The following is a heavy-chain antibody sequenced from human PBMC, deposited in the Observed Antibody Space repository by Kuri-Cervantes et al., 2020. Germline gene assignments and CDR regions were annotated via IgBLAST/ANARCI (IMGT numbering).Heavy chain of an antibody. V-gene: IGHV1-18*01. Sequence: ASVKVSCKASGYTFTSYGISWVRQAPGQGLEWMGWISAYNGNTNYAQKLQGRDTMTTDTSTSTVYMELRRLRSDDTAVYYCARGADGTWLQSAYFDYWGQGTLVTVSS. J-gene: IGHJ4*02. CDR3: ARGADGTWLQSAYFDY. D-gene: IGHD5-24*01. CDR2: ISAYNGNT. CDR1: GYTFTSYG.